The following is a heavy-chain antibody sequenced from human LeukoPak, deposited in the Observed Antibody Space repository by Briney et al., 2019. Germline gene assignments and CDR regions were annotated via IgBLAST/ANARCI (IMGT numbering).Heavy chain of an antibody. V-gene: IGHV4-59*01. Sequence: SETLSLTCTVSGGSISSYYWSWIRQPPGKGLEWIGYIYYSGSTNYNPSLKSRVTISVDTSKNQFSLKLSSVTAADTAVYYCARLRQQTYYYYYYMDVWGKGTTVTISS. CDR2: IYYSGST. D-gene: IGHD6-13*01. CDR1: GGSISSYY. J-gene: IGHJ6*03. CDR3: ARLRQQTYYYYYYMDV.